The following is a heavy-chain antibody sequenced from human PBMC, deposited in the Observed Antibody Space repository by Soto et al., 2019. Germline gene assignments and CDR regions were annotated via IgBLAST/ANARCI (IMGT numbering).Heavy chain of an antibody. CDR3: ARPRYSSGWTPSI. V-gene: IGHV3-33*08. D-gene: IGHD6-19*01. Sequence: GGSMRLSCTASGVTFSSYGMHWVRKAPGKGLEWVAVIWYDGSNKYYADSVKGRFTISRDNSKNTLYLQMNSLRAEDTAVYYCARPRYSSGWTPSIWGQGTMVTVSS. CDR2: IWYDGSNK. J-gene: IGHJ3*02. CDR1: GVTFSSYG.